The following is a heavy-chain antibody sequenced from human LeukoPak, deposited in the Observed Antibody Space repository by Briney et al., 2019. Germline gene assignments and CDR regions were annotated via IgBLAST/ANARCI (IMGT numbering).Heavy chain of an antibody. D-gene: IGHD6-6*01. CDR1: GYSISSGYY. CDR3: ARDGSSSSIDY. J-gene: IGHJ4*02. Sequence: SETLSLTCTVSGYSISSGYYWGWIRQPPGKGLEWIGSIYHSGSTYYNPSLKSRVTISVDTSKNQFALKLSAVTAADTAVYYCARDGSSSSIDYWGQGTMVTVSS. V-gene: IGHV4-38-2*02. CDR2: IYHSGST.